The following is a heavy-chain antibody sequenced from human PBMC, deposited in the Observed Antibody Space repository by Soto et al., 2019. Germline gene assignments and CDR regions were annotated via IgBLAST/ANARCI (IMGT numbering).Heavy chain of an antibody. CDR1: GLTVATNS. D-gene: IGHD6-19*01. J-gene: IGHJ4*02. CDR2: IYSGGNS. Sequence: GGSLRLSCEASGLTVATNSFIWVRQAPGKGLEWVSVIYSGGNSYYADSARGRFSVSRDSSKNALYLQISSLRAGDTAMYYCATSLSPVAGRPLHNWGQGTLVTVSS. V-gene: IGHV3-53*01. CDR3: ATSLSPVAGRPLHN.